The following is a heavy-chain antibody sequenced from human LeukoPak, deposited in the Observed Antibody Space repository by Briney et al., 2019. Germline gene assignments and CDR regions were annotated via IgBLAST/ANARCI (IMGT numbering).Heavy chain of an antibody. Sequence: PGGSLRLSCSASGFTFSRYTMHWVRRAPGRGLEWVADYADSVKGRFAISRDNSKNTLYLQMNSLRAEDTAVYYCARERRYYDSSGSDAFDIWGQGTMVTVSS. V-gene: IGHV3-30*09. D-gene: IGHD3-22*01. CDR3: ARERRYYDSSGSDAFDI. CDR1: GFTFSRYT. J-gene: IGHJ3*02.